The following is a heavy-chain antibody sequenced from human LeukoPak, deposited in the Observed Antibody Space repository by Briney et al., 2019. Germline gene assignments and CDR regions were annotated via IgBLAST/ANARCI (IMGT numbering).Heavy chain of an antibody. D-gene: IGHD3-3*01. Sequence: GGSLRLSCAASGFTFSSYGMHWVRQAPGKGLEWVAFIRYDGSNKYYADSVKGRFTVSRDNSKNTLYVQMNSLRAEDTAVYYCARDSRVTYYDFWSGYLNWFDPWGQGTLVTVSS. V-gene: IGHV3-30*02. CDR1: GFTFSSYG. CDR3: ARDSRVTYYDFWSGYLNWFDP. CDR2: IRYDGSNK. J-gene: IGHJ5*02.